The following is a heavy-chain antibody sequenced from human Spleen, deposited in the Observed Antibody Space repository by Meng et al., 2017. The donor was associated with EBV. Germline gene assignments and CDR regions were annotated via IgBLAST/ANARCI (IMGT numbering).Heavy chain of an antibody. J-gene: IGHJ4*02. V-gene: IGHV1-3*01. D-gene: IGHD6-19*01. CDR1: GYTFTSYA. Sequence: VQLLKLGAEVKKPGASVKVSCKASGYTFTSYAMHWVRQAPGQRLEWMGWINAGNGNTKYSQKFQGRVTITRDTSASTAYMELSSLRSEDTAVYYCARDLSVYASGWYWGQGTLVTVSS. CDR2: INAGNGNT. CDR3: ARDLSVYASGWY.